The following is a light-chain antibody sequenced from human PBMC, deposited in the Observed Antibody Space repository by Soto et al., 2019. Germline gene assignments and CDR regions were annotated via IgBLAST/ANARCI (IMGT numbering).Light chain of an antibody. CDR2: INSDGSR. J-gene: IGLJ2*01. CDR1: SGHSSNA. Sequence: QSVLTQSPSASASLGASVRLTCTLSSGHSSNAIAWHQQQPTKGPRYLMKINSDGSRSQGDGVPGRFSGSSSGAERYLTISSLQSEDEADYYCQTWDNGIVVFGGGTKLTVL. V-gene: IGLV4-69*01. CDR3: QTWDNGIVV.